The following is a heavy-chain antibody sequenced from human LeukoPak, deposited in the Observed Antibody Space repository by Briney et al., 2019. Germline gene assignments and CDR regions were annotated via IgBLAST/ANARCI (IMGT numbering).Heavy chain of an antibody. CDR3: ARRRYSVYDFDY. CDR2: IWSDGSNK. D-gene: IGHD5/OR15-5a*01. J-gene: IGHJ4*02. CDR1: GFTFNNYA. V-gene: IGHV3-33*08. Sequence: GGALRLSCAASGFTFNNYAMTLVRQDPGKGLEWVAVIWSDGSNKYYADSVKGRFTISRDNSKNTLYLQMNSLRAEDTAVYYCARRRYSVYDFDYWGQGTLVSVSS.